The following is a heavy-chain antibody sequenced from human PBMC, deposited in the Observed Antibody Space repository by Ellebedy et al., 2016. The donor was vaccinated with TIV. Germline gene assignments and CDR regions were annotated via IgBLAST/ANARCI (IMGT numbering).Heavy chain of an antibody. D-gene: IGHD3-22*01. CDR3: ARIAPSYYYDSSGYSGANAFDI. Sequence: ASVKVSXXTSGYMFTTYGINWVRQAPGQGPEWMGWISAYNGNTNYAQKLQGRVTMTTDTSTSTAYMELRSLRSDDTAVYYCARIAPSYYYDSSGYSGANAFDIWGQGTMVTVSS. CDR1: GYMFTTYG. V-gene: IGHV1-18*01. J-gene: IGHJ3*02. CDR2: ISAYNGNT.